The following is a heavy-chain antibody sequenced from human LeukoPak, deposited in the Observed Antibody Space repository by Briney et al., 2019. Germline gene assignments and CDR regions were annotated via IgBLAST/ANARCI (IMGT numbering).Heavy chain of an antibody. CDR3: ARDMVSSSGWPNDAFDI. D-gene: IGHD6-19*01. V-gene: IGHV3-30*04. J-gene: IGHJ3*02. CDR2: ISYDGSNT. CDR1: GFTFSSYA. Sequence: GRSLRLSCAASGFTFSSYAMHWVRQAPGKGLEWVAVISYDGSNTYYADSVKGRFTISRDNSKNTLYLQMNSLRAEDTAVYYCARDMVSSSGWPNDAFDIWGQGTMVTVSS.